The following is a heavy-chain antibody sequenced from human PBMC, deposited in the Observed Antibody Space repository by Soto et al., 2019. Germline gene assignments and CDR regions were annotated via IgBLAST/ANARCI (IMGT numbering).Heavy chain of an antibody. Sequence: EASVKVSCKASGYTFTNSDINWVRQAPGQGLEWMGWMNPDSGHAAYAQKFQGRVTLTTSTSTSTVYMEMRSLGSEDTAVYYCAKDGCKDYDSSGYLAEYFQHWGQGTLVTVSS. V-gene: IGHV1-8*01. CDR3: AKDGCKDYDSSGYLAEYFQH. CDR2: MNPDSGHA. D-gene: IGHD3-22*01. CDR1: GYTFTNSD. J-gene: IGHJ1*01.